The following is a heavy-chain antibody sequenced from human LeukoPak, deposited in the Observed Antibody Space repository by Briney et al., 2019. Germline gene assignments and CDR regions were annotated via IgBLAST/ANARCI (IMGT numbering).Heavy chain of an antibody. CDR1: GGSISSSSYY. Sequence: SETLSLTCTVSGGSISSSSYYWGWTRQPPGKGLEWIGSIYYSGSTYYNPSLKSRVTISVDTSKNQFSLKLSSVTAADTAVYYCARLTIRITMVRGVPYYFDYWGQGTLVTVSS. CDR3: ARLTIRITMVRGVPYYFDY. J-gene: IGHJ4*02. D-gene: IGHD3-10*01. CDR2: IYYSGST. V-gene: IGHV4-39*01.